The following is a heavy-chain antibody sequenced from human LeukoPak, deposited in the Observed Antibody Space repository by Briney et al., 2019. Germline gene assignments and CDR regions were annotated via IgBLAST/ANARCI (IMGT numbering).Heavy chain of an antibody. V-gene: IGHV4-34*01. Sequence: SETLSLTCAVYGGSFSVYYWSWIRQPPGKGLEWIGEINHSGSTNYNPSLKSRVTISVDTSKNQFSLKLSSVTAADTAVYYCARQLPLAGIAVAAPFDYWGQGTLVTVSS. CDR1: GGSFSVYY. J-gene: IGHJ4*02. CDR2: INHSGST. CDR3: ARQLPLAGIAVAAPFDY. D-gene: IGHD6-19*01.